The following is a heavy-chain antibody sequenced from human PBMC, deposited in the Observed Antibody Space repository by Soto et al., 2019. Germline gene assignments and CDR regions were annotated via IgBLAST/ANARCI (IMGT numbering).Heavy chain of an antibody. J-gene: IGHJ5*01. V-gene: IGHV1-69*06. CDR3: ARDLGGCSAGSCRYNWLDS. CDR2: VIPIYGTA. Sequence: SVKVSCKASGDTFSNDAISWVRQAPGQGLEWVGGVIPIYGTATYAQKFQGRVTITADTSTSTADMELSSLRSEDTAVYYCARDLGGCSAGSCRYNWLDSWGQGTLVTVSS. CDR1: GDTFSNDA. D-gene: IGHD2-15*01.